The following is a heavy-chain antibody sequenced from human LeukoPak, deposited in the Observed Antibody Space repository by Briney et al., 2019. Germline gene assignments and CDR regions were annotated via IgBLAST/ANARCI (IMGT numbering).Heavy chain of an antibody. CDR3: ARHRVTSSGYYSWFDP. D-gene: IGHD3-22*01. V-gene: IGHV4-39*01. CDR2: MYYSGRP. CDR1: AGSISSSSYY. Sequence: SETLSLTCTVSAGSISSSSYYCGWLRQPPGKGLEWLGSMYYSGRPYYKPSLKSRVTISVDTSKNPFSLKLSSVTAADTAVYYCARHRVTSSGYYSWFDPWGQGTLVTVSS. J-gene: IGHJ5*02.